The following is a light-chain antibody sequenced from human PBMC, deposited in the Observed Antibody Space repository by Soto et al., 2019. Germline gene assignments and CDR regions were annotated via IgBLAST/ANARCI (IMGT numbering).Light chain of an antibody. J-gene: IGKJ4*01. CDR1: QSVSSN. CDR3: QQRSKWPLT. Sequence: EIVMTQSPATLSVSPGERATLSCRASQSVSSNLAWYQQKPGQAPRLLIDGASTRATGIPARFSGSGSGTEFTLTISSLEPEDFAVYYCQQRSKWPLTFGGGTKVDI. V-gene: IGKV3-15*01. CDR2: GAS.